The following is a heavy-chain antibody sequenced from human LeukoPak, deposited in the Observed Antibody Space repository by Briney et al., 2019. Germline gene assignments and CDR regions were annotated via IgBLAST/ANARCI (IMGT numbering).Heavy chain of an antibody. CDR2: IYYSGST. J-gene: IGHJ4*02. D-gene: IGHD4-4*01. Sequence: SETLSLTCTVSGGSISTYYWSWIRQPPGKGLEWIGYIYYSGSTNYNPSLKSRVTISVDTSKNQFSLKLSSVTAADTAVYYCAGHDYSNYGYFDYWAREPWSPSPQ. CDR3: AGHDYSNYGYFDY. CDR1: GGSISTYY. V-gene: IGHV4-59*08.